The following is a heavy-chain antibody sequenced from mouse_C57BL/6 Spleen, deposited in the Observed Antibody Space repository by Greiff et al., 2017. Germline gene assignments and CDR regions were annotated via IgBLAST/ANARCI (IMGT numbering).Heavy chain of an antibody. V-gene: IGHV14-4*01. J-gene: IGHJ2*01. Sequence: EVKLVESGAELVRPGASVKLSCTASGFNIKDDYMHWVKQRPEQGLEWIGWIDPENGDTEYDSKFQGKATIAADTSANTAYLQLSSLTSEDTAVYYCTTGDVYGSSPLDYWGQGTTLTVSS. CDR2: IDPENGDT. D-gene: IGHD1-1*01. CDR3: TTGDVYGSSPLDY. CDR1: GFNIKDDY.